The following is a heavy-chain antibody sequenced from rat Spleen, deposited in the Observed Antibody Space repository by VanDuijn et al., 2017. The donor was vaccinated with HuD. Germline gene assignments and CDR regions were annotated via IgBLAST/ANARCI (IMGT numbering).Heavy chain of an antibody. CDR3: ARRHYGYTDYFDY. V-gene: IGHV5-7*01. CDR1: GFIFSDFY. CDR2: ISYDGGRN. J-gene: IGHJ2*01. D-gene: IGHD1-9*01. Sequence: EVQLVESGGGLVQPGRSLKLSCAASGFIFSDFYMAWVRQAPKKGLEWVAYISYDGGRNFYRDSVKGRFTISRDNAKSTLSLQMDSLRSEDTATYYCARRHYGYTDYFDYWGQGVMVTVSS.